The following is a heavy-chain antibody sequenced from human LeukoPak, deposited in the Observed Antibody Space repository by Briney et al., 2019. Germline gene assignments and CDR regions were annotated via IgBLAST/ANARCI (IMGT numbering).Heavy chain of an antibody. CDR2: INDSGSTR. CDR3: AKDMQTWPRFPDX. J-gene: IGHJ4*02. V-gene: IGHV3-23*01. Sequence: PGGSLRLSCGASGFSFSNYAMSWVRQAPGKGLEWVSGINDSGSTRFYVDSVKGRFTSSRDNPKNTLYLQMNGLRVEDTAVYYCAKDMQTWPRFPDXWXQGTLVTVSS. D-gene: IGHD5-12*01. CDR1: GFSFSNYA.